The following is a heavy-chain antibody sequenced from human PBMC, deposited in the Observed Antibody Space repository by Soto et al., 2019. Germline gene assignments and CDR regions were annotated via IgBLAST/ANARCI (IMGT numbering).Heavy chain of an antibody. CDR2: ISSSSSYI. CDR1: GFTFISYS. Sequence: PGGSLILSCAASGFTFISYSMNWVRKAPGKGLEWVSSISSSSSYIYYADSVKGRFTISRDNAKNSLYLQMNSLRAEDTAVYYCARDRSSGWYKAFSYWGQGTLVTVSS. J-gene: IGHJ4*02. CDR3: ARDRSSGWYKAFSY. D-gene: IGHD6-19*01. V-gene: IGHV3-21*01.